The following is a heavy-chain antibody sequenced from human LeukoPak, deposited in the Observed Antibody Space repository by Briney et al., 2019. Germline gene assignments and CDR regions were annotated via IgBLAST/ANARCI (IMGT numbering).Heavy chain of an antibody. CDR1: GFTFSSYG. Sequence: GGSLRLSCAASGFTFSSYGMHWVRQAPGKGLEWVAVIWCDGSNKYYADSVKGRFTISRDNYKNTLYLQMNSLRAEDTAVYYCATQLRYFDWLPLGYWGQGTLVTVSS. CDR3: ATQLRYFDWLPLGY. J-gene: IGHJ4*02. V-gene: IGHV3-33*01. D-gene: IGHD3-9*01. CDR2: IWCDGSNK.